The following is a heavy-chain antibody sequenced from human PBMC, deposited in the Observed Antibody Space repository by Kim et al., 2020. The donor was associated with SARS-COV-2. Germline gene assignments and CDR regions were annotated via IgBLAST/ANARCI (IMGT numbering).Heavy chain of an antibody. CDR1: GFAFNNYS. Sequence: GGSLRLSCVASGFAFNNYSMSWVRQVPGKGLEWVATISSIGEVYYADFLVGRFTISRGNSQNTLYLQMKSLRAEDTALFYCGTQCRGLGYTTGWLDYWGQGTLVTVSS. J-gene: IGHJ4*02. D-gene: IGHD3-16*02. CDR3: GTQCRGLGYTTGWLDY. CDR2: ISSIGEV. V-gene: IGHV3-23*05.